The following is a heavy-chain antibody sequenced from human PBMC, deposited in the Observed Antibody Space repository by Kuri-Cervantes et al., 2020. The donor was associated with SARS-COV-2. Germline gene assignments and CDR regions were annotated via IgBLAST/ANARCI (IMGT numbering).Heavy chain of an antibody. D-gene: IGHD5-18*01. CDR3: ASPKYTAMVPYFDY. CDR2: ISSSGSTI. CDR1: GFTVSSNY. J-gene: IGHJ4*02. Sequence: GESLKISCAASGFTVSSNYMSWVRQAPGKGLEWVSYISSSGSTIYYADSVKGRFTISRDNAKNSLYLQMNSLRAEDTAVYYCASPKYTAMVPYFDYWGQGTLVTVSS. V-gene: IGHV3-11*04.